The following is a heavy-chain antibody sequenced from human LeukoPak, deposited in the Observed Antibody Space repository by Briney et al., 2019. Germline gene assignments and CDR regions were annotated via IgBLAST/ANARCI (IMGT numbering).Heavy chain of an antibody. J-gene: IGHJ4*02. Sequence: PSETLSLTCTVSGDSFSSSSNYWGWIRQPPGKGLEWIGYIYYSGSTYYNPSLKSRVTISVDTSKNQFSLKLSSVTAADTAVYYCARSTAMVISRFLVDYWGQGTLVTVSS. V-gene: IGHV4-30-4*08. D-gene: IGHD5-18*01. CDR2: IYYSGST. CDR3: ARSTAMVISRFLVDY. CDR1: GDSFSSSSNY.